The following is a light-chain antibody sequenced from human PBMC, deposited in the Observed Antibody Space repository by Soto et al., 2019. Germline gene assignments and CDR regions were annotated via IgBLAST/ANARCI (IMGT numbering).Light chain of an antibody. Sequence: QSVLTQPPSASGTPGQRVTISCSGSSSNIGTNTVIWYQQLPGAAPKLLIYSDNQRPSGVPDRFSGPKSGTSASLVISGLQSEDEADYYCAAWDVSLVVFGGGTKLTVL. CDR3: AAWDVSLVV. CDR2: SDN. CDR1: SSNIGTNT. V-gene: IGLV1-44*01. J-gene: IGLJ2*01.